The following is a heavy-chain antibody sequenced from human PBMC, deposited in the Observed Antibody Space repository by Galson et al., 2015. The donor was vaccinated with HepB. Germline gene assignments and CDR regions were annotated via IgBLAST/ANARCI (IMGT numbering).Heavy chain of an antibody. J-gene: IGHJ4*02. V-gene: IGHV4-4*07. CDR1: GGSISSYY. D-gene: IGHD2-2*02. CDR2: IYTSGST. CDR3: ARDTGENCSSTSCYKGGIDY. Sequence: ETLSLTCTVSGGSISSYYWSWIRQPAGKGLEWIGRIYTSGSTNYNPSLKSRVIMSVDTSKNQFSLKLSSVTAADTAVYYCARDTGENCSSTSCYKGGIDYWGQGTLVTVSS.